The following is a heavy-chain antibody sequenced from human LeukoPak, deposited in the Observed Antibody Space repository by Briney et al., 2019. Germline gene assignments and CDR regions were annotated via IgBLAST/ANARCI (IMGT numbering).Heavy chain of an antibody. CDR2: IYSSGSI. Sequence: PSETLSLTCTVSGGSISSYYWSWIRQTAGKGLEWIGRIYSSGSIDYNPSLKSRITMSLDTPRNQLSLKLSSVTAADTAVYYCARGISGDYGLGHWGQGTLVTVSS. CDR3: ARGISGDYGLGH. V-gene: IGHV4-4*07. J-gene: IGHJ4*02. CDR1: GGSISSYY. D-gene: IGHD4-17*01.